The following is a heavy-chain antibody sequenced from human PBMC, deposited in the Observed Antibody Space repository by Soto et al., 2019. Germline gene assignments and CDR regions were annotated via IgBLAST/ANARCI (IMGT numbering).Heavy chain of an antibody. D-gene: IGHD2-15*01. CDR2: INPNSGGT. J-gene: IGHJ4*02. CDR1: GYTFTDHY. V-gene: IGHV1-2*02. CDR3: AREDGGGHPPIDY. Sequence: ASAEASCQASGYTFTDHYMHWVRQAPGQGLEWMGWINPNSGGTNFGQKFQGRVTMTSDTSISTAYMELSRLRSDDTAVYYCAREDGGGHPPIDYWGQGTVVTVFS.